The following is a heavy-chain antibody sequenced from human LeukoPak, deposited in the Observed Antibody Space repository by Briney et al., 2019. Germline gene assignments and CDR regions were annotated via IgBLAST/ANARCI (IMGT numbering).Heavy chain of an antibody. CDR3: ARGLRVAVAGYYFDS. D-gene: IGHD6-19*01. CDR2: IYYSGST. V-gene: IGHV4-59*12. Sequence: SETLSLTCTVSGGSISSYYWSWIRQPPGKGLEWIGYIYYSGSTNYNPSLKSRLTMSLDESKNQFSLRLNSVTAADTAVYYCARGLRVAVAGYYFDSWGQGILVTVPS. J-gene: IGHJ4*02. CDR1: GGSISSYY.